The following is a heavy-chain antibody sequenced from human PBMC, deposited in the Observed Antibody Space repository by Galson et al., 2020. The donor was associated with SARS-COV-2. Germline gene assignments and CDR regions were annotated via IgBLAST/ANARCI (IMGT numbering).Heavy chain of an antibody. V-gene: IGHV1-2*02. D-gene: IGHD3-10*01. J-gene: IGHJ6*02. CDR2: INPNSGGT. CDR1: GYTFTGYY. CDR3: ARAYMVRGVIVPEGNYYYYYGMDV. Sequence: ASVKVSCKASGYTFTGYYMHWVRQAPGQGLEWMGWINPNSGGTNYAQKFQGRVTMTRDTSISTAYMGLSRLRSDDTAVYYCARAYMVRGVIVPEGNYYYYYGMDVWGQGTTVTVSS.